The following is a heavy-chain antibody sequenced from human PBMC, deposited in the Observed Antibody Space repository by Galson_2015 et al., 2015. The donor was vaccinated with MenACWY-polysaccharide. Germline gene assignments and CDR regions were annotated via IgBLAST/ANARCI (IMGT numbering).Heavy chain of an antibody. CDR2: SGSGGGL. D-gene: IGHD6-13*01. V-gene: IGHV3-23*01. CDR3: AKVGPRSSWTMGLDY. Sequence: SLRLSCAASGFSFSAYGVSWVRQAPGRGLEWVSGSGSGGGLYYADSVKGRFTVSRDNSKNTLYLRMNNLRAEDTAVYYCAKVGPRSSWTMGLDYWGQGTLVTVSS. J-gene: IGHJ4*02. CDR1: GFSFSAYG.